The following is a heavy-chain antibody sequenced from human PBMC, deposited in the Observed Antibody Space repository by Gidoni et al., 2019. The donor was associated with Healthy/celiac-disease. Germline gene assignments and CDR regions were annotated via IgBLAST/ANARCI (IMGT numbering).Heavy chain of an antibody. V-gene: IGHV2-5*01. Sequence: QITLKESGPTLVKPTQTLTPTCTFSGFSLSTSGVGVGWIRQPPGKALEWLALIYWNDDKRYSPSLKSRLTITKDTSKNQVVLTMTNMDPVDTATYYCALYPVGIAAQYFQHWGQGTLVTVSS. D-gene: IGHD6-13*01. CDR1: GFSLSTSGVG. CDR3: ALYPVGIAAQYFQH. J-gene: IGHJ1*01. CDR2: IYWNDDK.